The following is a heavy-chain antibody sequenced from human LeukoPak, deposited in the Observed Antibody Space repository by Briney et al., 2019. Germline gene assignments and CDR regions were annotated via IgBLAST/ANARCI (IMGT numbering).Heavy chain of an antibody. Sequence: GGSLRLSCAASGFIFNNYGLVWVRQAPGKGLEWVSAISNDGGGTTYADFVKGGFSVSRDNSKNTLFLQMNSLRAEDTALYSCAKGSSGYFFDLWGQGTLVTVSS. D-gene: IGHD3-22*01. J-gene: IGHJ4*02. V-gene: IGHV3-23*01. CDR2: ISNDGGGT. CDR1: GFIFNNYG. CDR3: AKGSSGYFFDL.